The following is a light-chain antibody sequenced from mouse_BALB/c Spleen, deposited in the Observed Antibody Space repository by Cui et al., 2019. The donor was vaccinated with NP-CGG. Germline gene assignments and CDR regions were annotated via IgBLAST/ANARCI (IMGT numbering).Light chain of an antibody. Sequence: VTQESALTTSPGETVTLTCRSSTGAVTTNNYANWVQEKPDHLFTGLIGGTNNRAPGVPARFSGSLIGDKAALTITGAQTEDEAIYFCALWYSNHWVFGGGTKLTVL. V-gene: IGLV1*01. J-gene: IGLJ1*01. CDR2: GTN. CDR1: TGAVTTNNY. CDR3: ALWYSNHWV.